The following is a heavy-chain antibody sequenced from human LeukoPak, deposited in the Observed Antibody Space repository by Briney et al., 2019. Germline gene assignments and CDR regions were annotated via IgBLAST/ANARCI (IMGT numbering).Heavy chain of an antibody. CDR1: GGSVSTINSY. J-gene: IGHJ4*02. V-gene: IGHV4-39*02. D-gene: IGHD3-9*01. CDR2: VYYSGRA. CDR3: ARLRKGRYFDYFFEY. Sequence: SATLSLTCTVSGGSVSTINSYWGWIRQPPGKGLEWIGNVYYSGRANYSPSPRSRVTMSVDTSKNRFSLKMTSVTAADTAVYFCARLRKGRYFDYFFEYWGQGTLVTVSS.